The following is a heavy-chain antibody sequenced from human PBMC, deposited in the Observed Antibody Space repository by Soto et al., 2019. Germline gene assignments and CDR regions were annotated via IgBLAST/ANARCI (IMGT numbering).Heavy chain of an antibody. V-gene: IGHV3-23*01. CDR3: AKATRGGAATLIRDY. CDR2: ISGSGGST. D-gene: IGHD6-13*01. CDR1: GFTFSIYA. J-gene: IGHJ4*02. Sequence: EVQLLESGGGLVQPGGSLRLSCAAAGFTFSIYAMSWVRQAPGKGLEWVSAISGSGGSTYYADSVKGRFTISRDNSKNTLYLQMNSLGADDTAVYYCAKATRGGAATLIRDYWGQGTRVTVSS.